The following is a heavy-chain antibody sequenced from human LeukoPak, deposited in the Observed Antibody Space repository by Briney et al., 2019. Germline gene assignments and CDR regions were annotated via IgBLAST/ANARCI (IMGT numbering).Heavy chain of an antibody. CDR1: GFTVGSYA. D-gene: IGHD2-2*01. V-gene: IGHV3-30-3*01. CDR3: ARVGCSSTSCHPGVYYYYYKDV. CDR2: ISYGGSNK. Sequence: GPSLRLSCAAAGFTVGSYAMHSGRQAAGKGLEWGVAISYGGSNKYYADSVKGRFTISRDNSKNTLYLQMNSLRAEDTAVYYCARVGCSSTSCHPGVYYYYYKDVWGKGTTVTVSS. J-gene: IGHJ6*03.